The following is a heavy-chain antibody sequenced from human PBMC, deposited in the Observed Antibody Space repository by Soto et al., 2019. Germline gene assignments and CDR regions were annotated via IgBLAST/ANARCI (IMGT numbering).Heavy chain of an antibody. J-gene: IGHJ4*02. Sequence: SETLSLTCTVSGGSISSGDYYWSWIRQHPGKGLEWIGYIYYSGSTYYNPSLKSRVTISVDTSKNQFSLKLSSVTAADTAVYYCARGPSGDKVDYWGQGTLVTVSS. CDR2: IYYSGST. CDR3: ARGPSGDKVDY. CDR1: GGSISSGDYY. V-gene: IGHV4-31*03. D-gene: IGHD7-27*01.